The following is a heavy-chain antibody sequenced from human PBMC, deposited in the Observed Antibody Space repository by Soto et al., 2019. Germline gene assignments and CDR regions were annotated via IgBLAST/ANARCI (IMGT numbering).Heavy chain of an antibody. CDR3: AGRYGALFDY. CDR1: GGSISSYY. D-gene: IGHD4-17*01. Sequence: QVQLQESGPGLVKPSETLSLTCTVSGGSISSYYWSWIRQPPGKGLEWIGYIYYSGSTNYNPSLKSRVTISVDTSKNQFSLKLSSVTAADTAVYYCAGRYGALFDYWGQGTLVTVSS. J-gene: IGHJ4*02. CDR2: IYYSGST. V-gene: IGHV4-59*08.